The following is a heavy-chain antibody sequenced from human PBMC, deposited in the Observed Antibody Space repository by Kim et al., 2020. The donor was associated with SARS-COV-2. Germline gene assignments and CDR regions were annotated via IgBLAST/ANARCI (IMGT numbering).Heavy chain of an antibody. Sequence: ASVKVSCKASGYNFNSFEINWVRQATGQGLEWMGRMSPNRLNTGSAQKFQGRVTMSTDISITTAYMELSSLTSEDTAVYYCARGVTAGVDIWGQGTMVTVAS. V-gene: IGHV1-8*01. CDR3: ARGVTAGVDI. D-gene: IGHD2-21*02. J-gene: IGHJ3*02. CDR1: GYNFNSFE. CDR2: MSPNRLNT.